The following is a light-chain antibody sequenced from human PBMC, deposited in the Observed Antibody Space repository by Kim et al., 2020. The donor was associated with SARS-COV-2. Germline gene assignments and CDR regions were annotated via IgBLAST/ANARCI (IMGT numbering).Light chain of an antibody. Sequence: ALGQAGRILGQGSSPRVYDGKWYQQKPEQAPVLVIYGKNNRPSGIPDRFSGSSSGNTASLTITGAQAEDEADYYCNSRDSSGNHYVFGTGTKVTVL. CDR1: SPRVYD. CDR3: NSRDSSGNHYV. J-gene: IGLJ1*01. CDR2: GKN. V-gene: IGLV3-19*01.